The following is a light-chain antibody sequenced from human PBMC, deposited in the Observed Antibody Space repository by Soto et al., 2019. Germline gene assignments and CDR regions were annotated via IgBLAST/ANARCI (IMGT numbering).Light chain of an antibody. J-gene: IGLJ1*01. CDR3: AAWDDSLNGLV. V-gene: IGLV1-44*01. CDR1: SSNIGSNT. CDR2: NNN. Sequence: QPVLTQPPSASGTPGQRVTISCSGSSSNIGSNTVNWYQQLPGTAPKLLIYNNNQRPSGVPDRFSGSKSGTSASLATSGLQSEDEADYYCAAWDDSLNGLVFGTGTKLTVL.